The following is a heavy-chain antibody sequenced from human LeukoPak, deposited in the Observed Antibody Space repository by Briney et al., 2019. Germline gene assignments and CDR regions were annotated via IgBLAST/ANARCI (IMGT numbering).Heavy chain of an antibody. Sequence: SETLSLTCTVSGGSISSYYWSWIRQPAGKGLEWIGRIYTGGSTNYNPSLKSRVTMSVDTSKNQFSLKLSSVTAADTAVYYCARVTFGGPSRGFDPWGQGTLVTVSS. CDR1: GGSISSYY. V-gene: IGHV4-4*07. CDR3: ARVTFGGPSRGFDP. D-gene: IGHD3-16*01. J-gene: IGHJ5*02. CDR2: IYTGGST.